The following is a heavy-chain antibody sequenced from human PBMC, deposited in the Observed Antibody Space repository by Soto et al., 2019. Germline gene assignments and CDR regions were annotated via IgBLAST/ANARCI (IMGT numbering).Heavy chain of an antibody. D-gene: IGHD3-22*01. J-gene: IGHJ5*02. CDR2: IDPSDSYT. CDR3: ARNKAFYYDSSGA. Sequence: PXASLKISCKGCGYSFTSYWISWVRQMPGKGLEWMGRIDPSDSYTNYSPSFQGHVTMSADKSINTAYLQWSSLKASDSAMYYCARNKAFYYDSSGAWGQGSLVTVS. V-gene: IGHV5-10-1*01. CDR1: GYSFTSYW.